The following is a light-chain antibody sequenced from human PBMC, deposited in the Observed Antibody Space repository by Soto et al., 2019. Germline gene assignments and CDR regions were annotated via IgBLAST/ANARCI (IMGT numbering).Light chain of an antibody. CDR2: DAS. V-gene: IGKV3-11*01. CDR3: QQRSNWPLT. Sequence: ETVLTQSPATLSLSPGERATLSCRASQSVSSYLAWYQQKPGQAPRLLIYDASNRATGIPARFSGSGSGTDFTLTISSLETEDFVVYYCQQRSNWPLTFGGGTKVEIK. J-gene: IGKJ4*01. CDR1: QSVSSY.